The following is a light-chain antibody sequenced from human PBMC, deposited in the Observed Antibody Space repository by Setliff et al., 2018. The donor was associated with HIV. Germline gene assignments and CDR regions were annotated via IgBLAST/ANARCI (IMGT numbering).Light chain of an antibody. Sequence: QSVLTQPASVSGSPGQSITISCTGTSSDVGDYDFVSWFQQHPGKAPKLMIYEVCNRPSGVSNRFSGSKSGNTASLTISGLQAEDEADYYCNSYSGNSTCYVFGTGTKVTVL. CDR2: EVC. CDR1: SSDVGDYDF. CDR3: NSYSGNSTCYV. V-gene: IGLV2-14*01. J-gene: IGLJ1*01.